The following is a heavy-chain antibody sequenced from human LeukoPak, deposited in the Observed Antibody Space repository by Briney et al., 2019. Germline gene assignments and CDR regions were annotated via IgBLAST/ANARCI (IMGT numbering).Heavy chain of an antibody. CDR3: ARLLIDGWPVDC. CDR1: GYTFTDYY. J-gene: IGHJ4*02. Sequence: ASVKVSCKPSGYTFTDYYLHWVRQAPGQGLEWMGWINPNNGGTNYAQRFQGRVTVTRDMSISTVYMELNRLRSDGTAVYYCARLLIDGWPVDCWGQGTLVTVSS. CDR2: INPNNGGT. D-gene: IGHD5-24*01. V-gene: IGHV1-2*02.